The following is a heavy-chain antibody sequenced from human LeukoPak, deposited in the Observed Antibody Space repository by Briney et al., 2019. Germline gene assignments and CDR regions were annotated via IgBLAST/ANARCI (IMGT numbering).Heavy chain of an antibody. CDR2: IFYSGST. Sequence: SETLSLTCTVSGGSISRYFWSWIRQPPGKGLEWIGYIFYSGSTNYNPSLKSRVIISVNTSKNQFSLRLSSVTAADTAVYYCARGLSGSYENWFDPWGQGTLVTVSS. CDR3: ARGLSGSYENWFDP. D-gene: IGHD1-26*01. J-gene: IGHJ5*02. CDR1: GGSISRYF. V-gene: IGHV4-59*01.